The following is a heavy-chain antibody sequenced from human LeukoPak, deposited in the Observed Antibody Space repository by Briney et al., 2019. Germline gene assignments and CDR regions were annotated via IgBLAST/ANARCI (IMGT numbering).Heavy chain of an antibody. V-gene: IGHV3-74*01. D-gene: IGHD5-18*01. CDR3: ARDYTALDY. J-gene: IGHJ4*02. CDR1: GFTFSSYW. CDR2: ITNDGSST. Sequence: GGSLRLSCAASGFTFSSYWMHWVRQAPGKGLMRVSRITNDGSSTTYADSVKGRFTISRDNAKNTLFLQMKSLRVEDTAVYYCARDYTALDYWGQGTLVTVSS.